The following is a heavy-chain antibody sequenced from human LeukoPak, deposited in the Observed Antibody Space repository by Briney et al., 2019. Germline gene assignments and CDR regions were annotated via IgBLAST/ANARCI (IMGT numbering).Heavy chain of an antibody. CDR1: GYSFTSYW. Sequence: GESLKISCKGSGYSFTSYWIGWVRQMPGKGLELVGIIYSGGSDTRYSPSFQGQVTISADKSISPAYLQWSSLKASDTAMYYCARHNYYDSSGYYYSPLNWFDPWGQGTLVTVSS. J-gene: IGHJ5*02. V-gene: IGHV5-51*01. D-gene: IGHD3-22*01. CDR3: ARHNYYDSSGYYYSPLNWFDP. CDR2: IYSGGSDT.